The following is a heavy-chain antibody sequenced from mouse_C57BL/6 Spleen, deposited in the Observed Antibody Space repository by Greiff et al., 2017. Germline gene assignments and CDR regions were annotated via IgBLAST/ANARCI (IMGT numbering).Heavy chain of an antibody. CDR1: GYTFTSYW. D-gene: IGHD2-1*01. CDR2: IYPGSGST. CDR3: ARGYYGIGKRYAMDY. V-gene: IGHV1-55*01. Sequence: VQLQQPGAELVKPGASVKMSCKASGYTFTSYWITWVKQRPGQGLEWIGDIYPGSGSTNYNEKFKSKATLTVDTSSSTAYMQLSSLTSEDSAVYYCARGYYGIGKRYAMDYWGQGTSVTGSS. J-gene: IGHJ4*01.